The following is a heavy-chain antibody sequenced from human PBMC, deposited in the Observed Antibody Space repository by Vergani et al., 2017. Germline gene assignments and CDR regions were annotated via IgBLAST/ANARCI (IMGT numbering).Heavy chain of an antibody. CDR2: ISYDGRNK. Sequence: QVQLVESGGGVVQPGRSLRLSCAASGFTFSSYGMHWVRQAPGKGLEWVAVISYDGRNKYYADSVKGRFTISRDNSKNTLYLQMNSLRAEDTAVYYCEKDASRGSGIDFWGQGTLVTVSS. CDR3: EKDASRGSGIDF. D-gene: IGHD3-10*01. CDR1: GFTFSSYG. V-gene: IGHV3-30*18. J-gene: IGHJ4*02.